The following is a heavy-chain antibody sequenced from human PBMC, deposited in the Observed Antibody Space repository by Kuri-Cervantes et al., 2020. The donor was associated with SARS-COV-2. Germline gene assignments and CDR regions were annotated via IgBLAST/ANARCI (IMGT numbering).Heavy chain of an antibody. CDR3: AKGRDTAKYGMDV. Sequence: LPRAASGYTFSSHGMHWVRQAPGKGLEWVAVIWYDGSNKYYADSVKGRFTITRDNSKNTLYLQMNSLRAEDTAVYYCAKGRDTAKYGMDVWGQGTTVTVSS. D-gene: IGHD5-18*01. CDR2: IWYDGSNK. J-gene: IGHJ6*02. V-gene: IGHV3-33*06. CDR1: GYTFSSHG.